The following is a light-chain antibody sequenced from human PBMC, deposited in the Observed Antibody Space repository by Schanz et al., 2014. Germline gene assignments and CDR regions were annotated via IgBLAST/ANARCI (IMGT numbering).Light chain of an antibody. CDR3: SSYADSNNLV. V-gene: IGLV2-8*01. J-gene: IGLJ2*01. Sequence: QSVLTQPPSASGSPGQSVTISCTGSSSDIGGYNSVSWYQQFPGKAPKLMIYEVNKRPSGVPDRFSGSKSGNTASLTVSGLQAEDEAVYYCSSYADSNNLVFGGGTKLTVL. CDR1: SSDIGGYNS. CDR2: EVN.